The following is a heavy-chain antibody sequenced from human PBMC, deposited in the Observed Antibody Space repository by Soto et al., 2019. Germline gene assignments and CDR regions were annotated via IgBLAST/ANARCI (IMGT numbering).Heavy chain of an antibody. Sequence: GGSLRLSCTASGFTFGDYAMSWFRQAPGKGLEWVGFIRSKAYGGTTEYAASVKGRFTISRDDSKSIAYLQMNSLKTEDTAVYYCTRDFWSGFDYFDYWGQGTLVTVSS. CDR1: GFTFGDYA. D-gene: IGHD3-3*01. V-gene: IGHV3-49*03. CDR2: IRSKAYGGTT. CDR3: TRDFWSGFDYFDY. J-gene: IGHJ4*02.